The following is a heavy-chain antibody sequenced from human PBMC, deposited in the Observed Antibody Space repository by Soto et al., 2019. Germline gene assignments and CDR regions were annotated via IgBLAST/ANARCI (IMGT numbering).Heavy chain of an antibody. CDR3: AKQVFQELGYSPFEY. CDR1: RFTFSSYA. D-gene: IGHD5-18*01. CDR2: ISGSGGST. Sequence: QPSGSLRLSLEASRFTFSSYAITWVLQTPLNGLEWVSAISGSGGSTYYADSVKGRFTISRDNSKNTLYLQMNSLRAEDTAVYYCAKQVFQELGYSPFEYWGQGTLVTVSS. J-gene: IGHJ4*02. V-gene: IGHV3-23*01.